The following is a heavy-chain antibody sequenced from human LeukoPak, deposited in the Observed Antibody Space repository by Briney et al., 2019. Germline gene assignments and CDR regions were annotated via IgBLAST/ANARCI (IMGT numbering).Heavy chain of an antibody. CDR1: GFTFSSYA. CDR2: IKAKNDGETT. D-gene: IGHD6-13*01. V-gene: IGHV3-15*01. CDR3: TSDPPGGSAGVDY. J-gene: IGHJ4*02. Sequence: GGSLRLSCAASGFTFSSYAMSWVRQAPGKGLEWVGLIKAKNDGETTDYAAPVKGRFTISRDDSKNTLYLQMNSLRTEDTALYYCTSDPPGGSAGVDYWGQGTLVTVSS.